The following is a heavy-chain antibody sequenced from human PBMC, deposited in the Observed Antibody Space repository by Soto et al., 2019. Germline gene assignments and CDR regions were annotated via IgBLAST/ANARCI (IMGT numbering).Heavy chain of an antibody. D-gene: IGHD3-22*01. J-gene: IGHJ3*02. CDR1: GFTFSSYS. CDR3: AHAKKRTYYYDSIYAFDI. Sequence: EVQLVESGGGLGKPGVSLRLSCAASGFTFSSYSMNWVRQAPGKGLEWVSSISSSSSYIYYADSVKGRFTISRDNAKNSLYLQMNSLRAEDTAVYYCAHAKKRTYYYDSIYAFDIWGQGTMVTVSS. V-gene: IGHV3-21*01. CDR2: ISSSSSYI.